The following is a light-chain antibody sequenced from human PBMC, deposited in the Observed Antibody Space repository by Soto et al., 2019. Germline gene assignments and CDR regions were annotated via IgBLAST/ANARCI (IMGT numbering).Light chain of an antibody. Sequence: QSVLTQPASVSGSPGQSITISCTGTSSDVGGYNYVSWYQQHPGKAPKLMIYDVSNRPSGVSNRFSGSKSGNTASLTISGLQAEDEADYYRSSYTSSSTYVFGPGTKVNVL. CDR3: SSYTSSSTYV. J-gene: IGLJ1*01. CDR1: SSDVGGYNY. CDR2: DVS. V-gene: IGLV2-14*01.